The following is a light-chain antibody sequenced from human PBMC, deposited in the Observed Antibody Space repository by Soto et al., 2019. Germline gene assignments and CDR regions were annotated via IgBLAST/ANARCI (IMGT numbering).Light chain of an antibody. CDR3: QQYGSSGT. CDR2: GAS. V-gene: IGKV3-20*01. Sequence: EIVLTQSPGTLYLSPGERATLSCRASQSVSNNYLAWYQQKPGQAPRLLIYGASNRATGIPDRFSGSGSGTDFTLTISRLEPEDFAGYYCQQYGSSGTFGQGTKVEI. CDR1: QSVSNNY. J-gene: IGKJ1*01.